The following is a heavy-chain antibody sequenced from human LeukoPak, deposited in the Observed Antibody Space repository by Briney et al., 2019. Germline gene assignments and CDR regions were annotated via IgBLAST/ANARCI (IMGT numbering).Heavy chain of an antibody. J-gene: IGHJ5*02. CDR3: ARASYSPNWFDP. D-gene: IGHD4-11*01. CDR2: IKHDGSGK. CDR1: GFTFSTSW. Sequence: GGSLRLSCAASGFTFSTSWMSWVRQAPGKGLEWVANIKHDGSGKYYVDSVKGRFTISRDNARNSLYLQMNSLRAEDTAVYYCARASYSPNWFDPWGQGTLVTLFS. V-gene: IGHV3-7*01.